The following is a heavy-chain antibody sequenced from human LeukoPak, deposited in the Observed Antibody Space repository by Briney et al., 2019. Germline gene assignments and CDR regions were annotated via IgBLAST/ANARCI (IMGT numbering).Heavy chain of an antibody. D-gene: IGHD2-2*02. CDR3: ATAPILRGEGGEHYKYGMDV. J-gene: IGHJ6*02. CDR2: IYHNGTH. V-gene: IGHV4-4*02. CDR1: VGSISSGNW. Sequence: SETLSLTCTVSVGSISSGNWWTWVRQSPGKGLEWIGEIYHNGTHNYNPSLKSRVTISADTFKNHFSLKLTSVTAADTAVYYCATAPILRGEGGEHYKYGMDVWGQGTTVIVSS.